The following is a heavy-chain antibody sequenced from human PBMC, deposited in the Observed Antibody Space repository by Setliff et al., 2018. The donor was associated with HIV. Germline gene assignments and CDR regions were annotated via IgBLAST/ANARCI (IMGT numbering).Heavy chain of an antibody. V-gene: IGHV1-69*05. J-gene: IGHJ4*02. CDR2: SIPIYGTP. CDR1: GGSFTSFA. Sequence: GASVKVSCTASGGSFTSFAISWVRQAPGQGLEWMGGSIPIYGTPNYAQKFQGRITISTDASTSTAYMELNSLRSEDTAVYYCARNDASGSYYRLDYWGQGTLVTV. CDR3: ARNDASGSYYRLDY. D-gene: IGHD3-10*01.